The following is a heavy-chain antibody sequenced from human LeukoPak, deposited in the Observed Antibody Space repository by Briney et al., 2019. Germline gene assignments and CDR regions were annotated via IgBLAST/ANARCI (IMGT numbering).Heavy chain of an antibody. V-gene: IGHV3-30-3*01. CDR1: GFTFSSYA. Sequence: AGGSLRLSCAAAGFTFSSYAMHWVRQAPGKGLEWVAVISYDGSNKYYADSVKGRFTISRDNSKNTLYLQMNSLRAEDTAVYYCAKEWGGEMATIGLFDYWGQGTLVTVSS. J-gene: IGHJ4*02. D-gene: IGHD5-24*01. CDR3: AKEWGGEMATIGLFDY. CDR2: ISYDGSNK.